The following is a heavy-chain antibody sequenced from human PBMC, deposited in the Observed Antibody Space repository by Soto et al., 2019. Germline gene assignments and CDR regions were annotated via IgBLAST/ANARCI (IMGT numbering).Heavy chain of an antibody. Sequence: QVQLVQSGAEVKKPGASVKVSCKASGYTFTSYGISWVRQAPGQGLAWMGWISAYNGNTNYAQKLQGRVTMTTDTFTSTAYMELRSLGSDDTAVYYCASGWFGEFVYYFDYWGQGTLVTVSS. CDR1: GYTFTSYG. CDR3: ASGWFGEFVYYFDY. D-gene: IGHD3-10*01. J-gene: IGHJ4*02. CDR2: ISAYNGNT. V-gene: IGHV1-18*01.